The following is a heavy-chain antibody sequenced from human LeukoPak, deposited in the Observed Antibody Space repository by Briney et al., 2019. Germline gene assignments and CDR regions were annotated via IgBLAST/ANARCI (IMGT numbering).Heavy chain of an antibody. CDR3: ARESPGRSFGHFDY. Sequence: SETLSLTCTVSGGSISSGGYYWSWIRQHPGKGLEWIGYIYYSGSTYYNPSLKSRVTIPVDTSKNQFSLKLSSVTAADTAVYYCARESPGRSFGHFDYWGQGTLVTVSS. V-gene: IGHV4-31*03. J-gene: IGHJ4*02. CDR2: IYYSGST. CDR1: GGSISSGGYY. D-gene: IGHD3-10*01.